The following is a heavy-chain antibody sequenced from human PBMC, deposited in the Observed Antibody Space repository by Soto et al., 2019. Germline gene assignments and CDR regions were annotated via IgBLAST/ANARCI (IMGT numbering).Heavy chain of an antibody. CDR1: GGSFSGYY. CDR2: INHSGST. CDR3: AIEYGGNFGTFDY. D-gene: IGHD2-21*02. J-gene: IGHJ4*02. V-gene: IGHV4-34*01. Sequence: QVQLQQWGAGLLKPSETLSLTCAVYGGSFSGYYWSWIRQPPGKGLEWIGEINHSGSTNYNPSLKSRVTISVDTSKNQFSLKLSSVTAAYTAVYYCAIEYGGNFGTFDYWGQGTLVTVSS.